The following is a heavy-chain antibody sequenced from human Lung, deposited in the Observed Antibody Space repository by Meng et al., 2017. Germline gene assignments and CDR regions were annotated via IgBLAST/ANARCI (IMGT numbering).Heavy chain of an antibody. CDR2: LGAHDGDR. D-gene: IGHD3-10*01. V-gene: IGHV1-18*04. J-gene: IGHJ4*02. CDR1: DYTFTGYG. Sequence: QVHPVQSGAEVKKPGAPVKGSCKSSDYTFTGYGVSWVRQAPGQGLEWMAWLGAHDGDRSHAPRFQGRVTVTADRLTATSFMELRNLRYDDTAVYYCARGTPGRSYSDFWGQGTLVTVSS. CDR3: ARGTPGRSYSDF.